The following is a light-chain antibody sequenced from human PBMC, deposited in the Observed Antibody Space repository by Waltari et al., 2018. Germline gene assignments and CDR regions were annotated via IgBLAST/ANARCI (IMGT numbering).Light chain of an antibody. J-gene: IGKJ4*01. Sequence: EIVMTQSPATLYVPPGDLVTLFCSASQSVSTKLAWYQKKPGQPPRLLIYEASRRATGIPTRFSGSGSGTEFTLTISSLQSEDFAVYLCQQYNDWPPITFGGGTKVEIK. V-gene: IGKV3-15*01. CDR3: QQYNDWPPIT. CDR2: EAS. CDR1: QSVSTK.